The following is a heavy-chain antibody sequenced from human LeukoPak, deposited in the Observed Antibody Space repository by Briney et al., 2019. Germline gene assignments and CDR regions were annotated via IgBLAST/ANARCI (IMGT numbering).Heavy chain of an antibody. CDR1: GFTFSSYA. Sequence: TGRSLRLSCAASGFTFSSYAMHWVRQAPGKGLEWVAVISYDGSNKYYADSVKGRFTISRDNSKNTLYLQMNSLRAEDTAVYYCARDPGSYSPWGQGTLVTVSS. D-gene: IGHD1-26*01. V-gene: IGHV3-30-3*01. CDR3: ARDPGSYSP. J-gene: IGHJ5*02. CDR2: ISYDGSNK.